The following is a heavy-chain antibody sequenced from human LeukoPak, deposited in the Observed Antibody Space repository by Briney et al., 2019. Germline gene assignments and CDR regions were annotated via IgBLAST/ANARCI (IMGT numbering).Heavy chain of an antibody. CDR2: INPNSGGT. CDR1: GYTFTGYY. Sequence: ASVKVSCKASGYTFTGYYIHWVRQAPGQGLEWMGWINPNSGGTNYAQKFQGRVTMTRDTSISTAYMDLSRLRSDDTAVYYCARGSIVGATFDYFDYWGQGTLVTVST. V-gene: IGHV1-2*02. J-gene: IGHJ4*02. CDR3: ARGSIVGATFDYFDY. D-gene: IGHD1-26*01.